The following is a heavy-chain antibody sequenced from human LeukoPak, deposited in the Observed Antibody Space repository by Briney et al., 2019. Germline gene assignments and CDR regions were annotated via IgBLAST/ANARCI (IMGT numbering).Heavy chain of an antibody. Sequence: GGSLRLSCAASGFTFSSYSMNWVRQAPGKGLEWVSSISSSSSYIYYADSVKGRFTISRDNAKNSLYLQMNSLRAEDTAVYYCARDESSLGPTTVVTLAYWGQGTLVTVSS. V-gene: IGHV3-21*01. J-gene: IGHJ4*02. CDR3: ARDESSLGPTTVVTLAY. D-gene: IGHD4-23*01. CDR1: GFTFSSYS. CDR2: ISSSSSYI.